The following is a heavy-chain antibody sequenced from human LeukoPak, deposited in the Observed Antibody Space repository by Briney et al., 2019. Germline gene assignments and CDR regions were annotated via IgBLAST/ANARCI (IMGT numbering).Heavy chain of an antibody. CDR3: AKGDYYDSSGYYQAFDY. V-gene: IGHV3-21*04. Sequence: PGGSLRLSCAASGFTFSSYSMNWVRQAPGKGLEWVSSISSSSSYIYYADSVKGRFTISRDNSKNTLYLQMSSLRAEDTAVYYCAKGDYYDSSGYYQAFDYWGQGTLVTVSS. D-gene: IGHD3-22*01. CDR1: GFTFSSYS. CDR2: ISSSSSYI. J-gene: IGHJ4*02.